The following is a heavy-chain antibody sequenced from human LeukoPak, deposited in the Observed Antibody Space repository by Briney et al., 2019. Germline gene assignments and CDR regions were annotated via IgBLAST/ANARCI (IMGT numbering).Heavy chain of an antibody. J-gene: IGHJ5*02. V-gene: IGHV4-34*01. CDR1: GGSISSYY. D-gene: IGHD3-3*01. Sequence: SETLSLTCTVSGGSISSYYWSWIRQPPGKGLEWTGEGSESGGAKFNPSLKSRVTISADTSKNQFSLEVKSVTAADTAVYYCAKNGQSGFSFDPWGQGTLVTVSS. CDR2: GSESGGA. CDR3: AKNGQSGFSFDP.